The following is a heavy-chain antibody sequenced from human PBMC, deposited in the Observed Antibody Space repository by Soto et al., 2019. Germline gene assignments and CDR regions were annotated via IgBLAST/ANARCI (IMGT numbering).Heavy chain of an antibody. CDR2: INDDGTSE. V-gene: IGHV3-74*01. CDR1: GFTFSSYW. CDR3: ANWPVGG. Sequence: EVQLVESGGGLVQPGGSLRLSCAASGFTFSSYWMHWVRRPPGKGLEWVSRINDDGTSEAYADSVKGRFTITRDNAKNTVYLQMNSLGPEDTAVYYCANWPVGGWGRGTLVTVSS. J-gene: IGHJ4*02. D-gene: IGHD3-16*01.